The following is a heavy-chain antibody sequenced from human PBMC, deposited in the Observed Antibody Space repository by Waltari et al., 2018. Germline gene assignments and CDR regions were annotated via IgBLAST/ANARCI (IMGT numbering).Heavy chain of an antibody. CDR2: IYYSGST. CDR3: ARGVGIYYDSSGYHAPHDWDAFDI. J-gene: IGHJ3*02. D-gene: IGHD3-22*01. CDR1: GGSIRSYY. Sequence: QVQLQESGPGLVKPSETLSLTCTVSGGSIRSYYWSWIRQPPGKGLEWIGYIYYSGSTNYNPSLKSRVTKSVNTSKNQSSLKLSSVTAADTAVYYCARGVGIYYDSSGYHAPHDWDAFDIWGQGTMVTVSS. V-gene: IGHV4-59*01.